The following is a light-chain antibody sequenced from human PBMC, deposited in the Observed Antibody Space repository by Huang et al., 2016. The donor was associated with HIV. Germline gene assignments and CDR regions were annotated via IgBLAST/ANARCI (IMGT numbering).Light chain of an antibody. CDR1: QSLLHSNGYNY. CDR3: MQPLQTPWT. CDR2: LGS. V-gene: IGKV2-28*01. J-gene: IGKJ1*01. Sequence: DIVMTQSPLSLPVTPGEPASISYRSSQSLLHSNGYNYLDWYLQKPGQSPQLLIYLGSNRASGVPDRFSGSGSGTDFTLKISRVEAEDVGVYYCMQPLQTPWTFGQGTKVEIK.